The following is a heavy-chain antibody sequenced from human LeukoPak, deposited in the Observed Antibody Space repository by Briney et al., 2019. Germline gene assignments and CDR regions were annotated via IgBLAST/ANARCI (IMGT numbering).Heavy chain of an antibody. CDR2: INPNSGGT. D-gene: IGHD3-9*01. CDR3: VIKQKTAYDILTGYSIRDY. V-gene: IGHV1-2*02. CDR1: GYTFTGYY. Sequence: ASVKVSCKASGYTFTGYYMHWVRQAPGQGLEWMGWINPNSGGTNYAQKFQGRVTMTRDTSISTAYMELSRLRSDDTAVYYCVIKQKTAYDILTGYSIRDYWGQGTLVTVSS. J-gene: IGHJ4*02.